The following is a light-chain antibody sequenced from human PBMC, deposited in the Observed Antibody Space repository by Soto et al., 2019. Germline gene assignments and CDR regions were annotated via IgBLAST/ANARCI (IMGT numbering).Light chain of an antibody. CDR3: ETWDTNINGE. CDR1: SGHSSYI. CDR2: LEGRGSY. V-gene: IGLV4-60*02. Sequence: QPVLTQSSSASASLGSSVKLTCTLSSGHSSYIIAWHQQQPGKAPRYLMNLEGRGSYNKGSGVPDRFSGSSSGADRYLTISNLQFEDEADYYCETWDTNINGEFGGGTKLTVL. J-gene: IGLJ3*02.